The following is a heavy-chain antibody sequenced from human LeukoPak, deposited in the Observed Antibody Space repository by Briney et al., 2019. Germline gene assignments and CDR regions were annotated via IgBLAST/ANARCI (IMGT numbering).Heavy chain of an antibody. Sequence: PGGSLRLSCAASGFTFSSYEMNWVRQAPGKGLEWVSYISSSGSTIYYADSVKGRFTISRDNAKNSLYLQMNSLRAEDTAVYYCASNVLLWFGEVPASAYGGQGTLVTVSA. V-gene: IGHV3-48*03. CDR1: GFTFSSYE. CDR3: ASNVLLWFGEVPASAY. J-gene: IGHJ4*02. CDR2: ISSSGSTI. D-gene: IGHD3-10*01.